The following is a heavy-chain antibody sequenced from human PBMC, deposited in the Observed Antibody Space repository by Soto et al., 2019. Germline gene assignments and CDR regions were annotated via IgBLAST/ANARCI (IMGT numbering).Heavy chain of an antibody. Sequence: EVQLLESGGALVQPGGSLRLSCVASGFTFGSCGMNWVRQAPGKGLEWVAGVSPHGANTYYADSVRGRFIISRDDSRNTVALDMNSHRGEDSAVYYCATEGAKTTCNFDYWGQGTVVTVSS. V-gene: IGHV3-23*01. D-gene: IGHD1-26*01. CDR2: VSPHGANT. CDR3: ATEGAKTTCNFDY. CDR1: GFTFGSCG. J-gene: IGHJ4*02.